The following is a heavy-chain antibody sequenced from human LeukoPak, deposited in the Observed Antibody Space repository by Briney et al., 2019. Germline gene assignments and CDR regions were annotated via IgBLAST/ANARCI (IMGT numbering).Heavy chain of an antibody. V-gene: IGHV4-34*01. Sequence: SETLSLTCAVYGGSFSGYYWSWIRQPPGKGLEWIGEINHSGSTNYNPSLKSRVTISVDTSKNQFSLKLSSVTAADTAVYYCVRDSRYGSGWFEDGLDFWGQGTTVTVSS. J-gene: IGHJ6*02. CDR1: GGSFSGYY. CDR3: VRDSRYGSGWFEDGLDF. CDR2: INHSGST. D-gene: IGHD6-13*01.